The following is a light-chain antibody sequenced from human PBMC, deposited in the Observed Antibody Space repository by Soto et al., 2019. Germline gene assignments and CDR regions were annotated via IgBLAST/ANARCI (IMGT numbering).Light chain of an antibody. J-gene: IGKJ5*01. V-gene: IGKV3-15*01. CDR1: QSVSSN. CDR2: GAS. Sequence: IVLTHSPATLCVSPWESSTIYCRSSQSVSSNLAWYQQKPGQAPRLLIYGASTRATGIPARSSGSGSGTEFTLTISSLQSEDFAVYYCQQYNNWPITFGQGTRLEIK. CDR3: QQYNNWPIT.